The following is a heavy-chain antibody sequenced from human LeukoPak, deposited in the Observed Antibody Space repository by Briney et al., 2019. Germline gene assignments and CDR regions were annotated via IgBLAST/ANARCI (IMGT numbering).Heavy chain of an antibody. CDR2: ISAYNGNT. D-gene: IGHD3-10*01. J-gene: IGHJ5*02. Sequence: GASVKVSCKASGYTFTSYGISWVRQAPGQGLEWMGWISAYNGNTNYAQKLQGRVTMTTDTSTSTAYMELRSLRSDDTAVYYCARDPESRTMVRGVQNWFDPWGQGTLVTVSS. CDR3: ARDPESRTMVRGVQNWFDP. CDR1: GYTFTSYG. V-gene: IGHV1-18*01.